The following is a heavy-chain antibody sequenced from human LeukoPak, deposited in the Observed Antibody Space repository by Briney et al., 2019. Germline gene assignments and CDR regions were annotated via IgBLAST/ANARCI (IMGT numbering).Heavy chain of an antibody. CDR1: GFTFSNYA. V-gene: IGHV3-23*01. CDR3: ARGRRTILGATSPDY. D-gene: IGHD1-26*01. J-gene: IGHJ4*02. Sequence: GGSLRLSCAASGFTFSNYAVTWVRQAPGKGLEWVSATRDSGGSTYYADSVKGRFTISRDNSKNTLYLQMNSLGAEDTAVYYCARGRRTILGATSPDYWGQGTLVTVSS. CDR2: TRDSGGST.